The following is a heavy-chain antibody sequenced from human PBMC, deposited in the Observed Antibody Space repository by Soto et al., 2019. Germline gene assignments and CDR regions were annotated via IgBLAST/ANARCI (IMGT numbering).Heavy chain of an antibody. V-gene: IGHV1-2*04. CDR1: GYTFTGYY. D-gene: IGHD6-13*01. Sequence: QVQLVQSGAEVKKPGASVKVSCKASGYTFTGYYMHWVRQAPGQGLEWMGWINPNSGGTNYAQKFQGWVTMTRDPSISTAYMELSRLRSDDTAVYYCARGAAAGTGYYYYMDVWGKGTTVTVSS. CDR2: INPNSGGT. J-gene: IGHJ6*03. CDR3: ARGAAAGTGYYYYMDV.